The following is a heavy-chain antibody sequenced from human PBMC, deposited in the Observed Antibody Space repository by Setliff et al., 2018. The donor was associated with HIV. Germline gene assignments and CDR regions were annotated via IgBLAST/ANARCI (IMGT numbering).Heavy chain of an antibody. CDR2: VSYSGST. D-gene: IGHD3-16*01. CDR1: GGSISSHF. J-gene: IGHJ4*02. V-gene: IGHV4-59*11. Sequence: SETLSLTCTVSGGSISSHFWSWTRQPPGKGLEWIGTVSYSGSTNYNPSLKSRVTISVDTSENQFSLKLSSVTAADTAVYYCARRLGATVFYYFDYWGQGTLVTVSS. CDR3: ARRLGATVFYYFDY.